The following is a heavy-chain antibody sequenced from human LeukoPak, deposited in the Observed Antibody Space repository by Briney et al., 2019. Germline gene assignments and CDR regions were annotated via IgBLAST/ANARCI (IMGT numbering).Heavy chain of an antibody. CDR3: AKDSAQWLVRGNFDY. CDR1: GFTFSSYG. CDR2: IWYDGSNK. D-gene: IGHD6-19*01. J-gene: IGHJ4*02. V-gene: IGHV3-33*06. Sequence: GGSLRLSCAASGFTFSSYGMHWVRQAPGKGLEWVAVIWYDGSNKYYADSVKGRFTISRDNSKNTLYLQMNSLRAEDTAVYYCAKDSAQWLVRGNFDYWGQGTLVTVSS.